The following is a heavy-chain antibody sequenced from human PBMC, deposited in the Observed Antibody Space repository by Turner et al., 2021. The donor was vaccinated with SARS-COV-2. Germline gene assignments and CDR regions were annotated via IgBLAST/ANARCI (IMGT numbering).Heavy chain of an antibody. CDR1: GYRFTSYW. J-gene: IGHJ6*02. D-gene: IGHD4-4*01. V-gene: IGHV5-51*01. CDR3: ARLNSNYVGGYYYYGLDV. Sequence: EVQLVQSGAEVKKPGESLKISCKGSGYRFTSYWIGWVRQMPGKGLEWMGIIYPGDSDTRYSPSFQGQVTISADKSISTAYLQWSSLKASDTAMYYCARLNSNYVGGYYYYGLDVWGQGTTVTVSS. CDR2: IYPGDSDT.